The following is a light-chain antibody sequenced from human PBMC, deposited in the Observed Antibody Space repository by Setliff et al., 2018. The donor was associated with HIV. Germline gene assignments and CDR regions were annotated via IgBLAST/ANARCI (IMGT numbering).Light chain of an antibody. CDR2: AAS. V-gene: IGKV1-39*01. CDR1: QSISNY. CDR3: QQSYGTPRT. J-gene: IGKJ1*01. Sequence: DIQMTQSPSSLSASVGDRVTITCRASQSISNYLNWYQQKPGKAPKFLIYAASSLQSGVPSRFSGSRSGTDFTLTISSLQPEDFATYYCQQSYGTPRTFGQGTKVDIK.